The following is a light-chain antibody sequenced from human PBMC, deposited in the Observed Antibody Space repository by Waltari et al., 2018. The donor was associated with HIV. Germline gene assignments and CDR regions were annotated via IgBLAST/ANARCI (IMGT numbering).Light chain of an antibody. V-gene: IGLV2-14*01. J-gene: IGLJ3*02. CDR2: EVS. CDR1: TNDVGSYKY. CDR3: CSYRQITMLV. Sequence: QSALTQPASVSGSPGQSITISCTGSTNDVGSYKYVSWYQHHSGKAPKLIIYEVSHRPSGVSDRLSATKSGNTASLTISGLQEEDEADYYCCSYRQITMLVFGSGTKLTVL.